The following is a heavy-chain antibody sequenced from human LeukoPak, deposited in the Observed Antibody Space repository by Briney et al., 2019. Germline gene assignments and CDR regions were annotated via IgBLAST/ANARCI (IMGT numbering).Heavy chain of an antibody. J-gene: IGHJ4*02. V-gene: IGHV3-7*01. CDR1: GFTFSSYG. CDR2: IEGDGSEK. CDR3: ARLRGGNYFDY. D-gene: IGHD1-26*01. Sequence: PGGTLRLSCAASGFTFSSYGMIWVRQAPGEGLEWVAYIEGDGSEKYYVDSVKGRFTISRDNTNNSLFLQMNSLRVEDTAVYYCARLRGGNYFDYWGQGALLTASS.